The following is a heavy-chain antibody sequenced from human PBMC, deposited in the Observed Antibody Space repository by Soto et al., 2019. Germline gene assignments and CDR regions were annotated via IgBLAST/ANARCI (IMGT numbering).Heavy chain of an antibody. CDR2: ISGSGGST. Sequence: PGGSLRLSCVASGFTFSSYAMSWVRQAPGKGLEWVSAISGSGGSTYYADSVKGRFTISRDNSKNTLYLQMNSLRAEDTAVYYCAKKPYDSSGYYDYYYGMDVWGQGTTVTVSS. D-gene: IGHD3-22*01. CDR1: GFTFSSYA. J-gene: IGHJ6*02. V-gene: IGHV3-23*01. CDR3: AKKPYDSSGYYDYYYGMDV.